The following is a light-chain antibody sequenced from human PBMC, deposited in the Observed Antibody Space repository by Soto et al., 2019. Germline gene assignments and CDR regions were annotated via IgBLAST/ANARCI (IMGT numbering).Light chain of an antibody. CDR1: SSDIGASNF. CDR3: CSYVGATTYV. V-gene: IGLV2-23*01. CDR2: EGI. Sequence: QSVLPQPPSVSGSPGQSITVSCTGTSSDIGASNFVSWYQHLPGRAPKVIVYEGIKRPSGVSDRFSGSTSGSTASLTISGLQAEDEAEYYCCSYVGATTYVFGSGTKVTVL. J-gene: IGLJ1*01.